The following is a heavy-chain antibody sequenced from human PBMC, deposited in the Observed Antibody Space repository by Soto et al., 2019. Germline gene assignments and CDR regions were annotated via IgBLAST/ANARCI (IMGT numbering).Heavy chain of an antibody. CDR3: ATSVVMPGTQYFDS. CDR2: ISTSSTYI. V-gene: IGHV3-21*06. D-gene: IGHD6-13*01. J-gene: IGHJ4*02. CDR1: GFTFSTHS. Sequence: PGGSLRLSCAASGFTFSTHSMYWVRQAPGKGLEWVSSISTSSTYIDYSDSVKGRFTISRDNAKNSLFLQMSSLRAEDTAVYFCATSVVMPGTQYFDSPGQGPFVTVS.